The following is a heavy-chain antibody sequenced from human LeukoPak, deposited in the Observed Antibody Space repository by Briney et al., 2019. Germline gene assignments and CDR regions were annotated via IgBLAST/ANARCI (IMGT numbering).Heavy chain of an antibody. J-gene: IGHJ4*02. V-gene: IGHV3-21*01. Sequence: TGGSLRLSCAASGFTFSSYSMNWVRQAPGKGLEWVSSISSSSSYIYYADSVKGRFTISRDNAKNSLYLQMNSLRAEDTAVYYCARDPQMYYDFWSGPGGHQTNYFDYWGQGTLVTVSS. CDR1: GFTFSSYS. D-gene: IGHD3-3*01. CDR2: ISSSSSYI. CDR3: ARDPQMYYDFWSGPGGHQTNYFDY.